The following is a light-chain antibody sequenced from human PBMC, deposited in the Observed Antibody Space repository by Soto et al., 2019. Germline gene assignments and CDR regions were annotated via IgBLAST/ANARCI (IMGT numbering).Light chain of an antibody. CDR3: QQYHTCPIT. Sequence: DIVMTQSPCALSASVGERATITCRASQSISSRLAWYQQKPGKAPKLLMYDASTLQSGIPARYSGSGSGTEFTLTISSLQSDDFAAYYCQQYHTCPITFGQGTRLEIK. V-gene: IGKV1-5*01. J-gene: IGKJ5*01. CDR1: QSISSR. CDR2: DAS.